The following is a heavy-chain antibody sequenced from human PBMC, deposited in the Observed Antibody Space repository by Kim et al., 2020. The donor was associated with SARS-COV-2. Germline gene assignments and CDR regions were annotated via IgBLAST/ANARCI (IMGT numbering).Heavy chain of an antibody. CDR3: AREIPDPGGPMGSSWYNWVDP. Sequence: SETLSLTCTVSGGSISSGGYYWSWIRQHPGKGLEWIGYIYYSGSTYYNPSLKSRVTISVDTSKNQFSLKLSSVTAADTAVYYCAREIPDPGGPMGSSWYNWVDPWGQGTLVTVSS. V-gene: IGHV4-31*03. J-gene: IGHJ5*02. D-gene: IGHD6-13*01. CDR2: IYYSGST. CDR1: GGSISSGGYY.